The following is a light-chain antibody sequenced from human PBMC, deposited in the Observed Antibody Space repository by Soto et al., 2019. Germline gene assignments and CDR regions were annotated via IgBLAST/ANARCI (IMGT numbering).Light chain of an antibody. V-gene: IGKV3-20*01. Sequence: EIVLTQSPGTLSLSPGERATLSCRASQIVSSAYVAWYQQKPGQAPKLLIFDASTGAAGTPDRFSASGSGTDYILTISGLEPDDSALYYCQQYGTSPQTFGQGTTVDI. CDR2: DAS. CDR3: QQYGTSPQT. J-gene: IGKJ1*01. CDR1: QIVSSAY.